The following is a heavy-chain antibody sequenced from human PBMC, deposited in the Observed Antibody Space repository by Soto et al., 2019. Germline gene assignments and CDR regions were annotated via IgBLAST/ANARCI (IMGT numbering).Heavy chain of an antibody. J-gene: IGHJ4*02. D-gene: IGHD6-13*01. V-gene: IGHV6-1*01. Sequence: SHTLSLTCAISGDSVSSNSAAWNWIRQSPSRGLEWLGRTYYRSKWYNDYAVSVKSRITINPDTSKNPFSLQLNSVTPEDTAVYYCARGEAAAGPLDYWGQGTLVTVSS. CDR2: TYYRSKWYN. CDR1: GDSVSSNSAA. CDR3: ARGEAAAGPLDY.